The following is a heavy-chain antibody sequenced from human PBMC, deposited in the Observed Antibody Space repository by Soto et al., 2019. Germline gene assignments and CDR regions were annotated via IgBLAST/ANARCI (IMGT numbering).Heavy chain of an antibody. D-gene: IGHD3-22*01. CDR1: GFTFSSYA. CDR3: TTDSYITTITVRFDY. Sequence: GGSLRLSCAASGFTFSSYAMSWVRQAPWKGLEWVSAISGSGGSTYYADSVKGRFTISRDNSKNTLYLQMNSLRAEDTAVYYCTTDSYITTITVRFDYWGHGTLVTVSS. J-gene: IGHJ4*01. CDR2: ISGSGGST. V-gene: IGHV3-23*01.